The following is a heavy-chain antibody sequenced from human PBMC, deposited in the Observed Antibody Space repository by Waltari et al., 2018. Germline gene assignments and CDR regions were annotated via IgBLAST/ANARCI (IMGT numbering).Heavy chain of an antibody. V-gene: IGHV2-5*01. J-gene: IGHJ4*02. CDR1: GVSLSTSGVG. Sequence: QITLKESGPTLVKPTQTLTLTCTFSGVSLSTSGVGVGWIRQPPGKGLEWLAIVYWNDDKRYSQLWEGRLTTTQDPSRDRVVLTMTNMDPADTATYFCAHRRRPAYGTSSNGAFDYWGQGTLVTVSS. CDR3: AHRRRPAYGTSSNGAFDY. D-gene: IGHD6-13*01. CDR2: VYWNDDK.